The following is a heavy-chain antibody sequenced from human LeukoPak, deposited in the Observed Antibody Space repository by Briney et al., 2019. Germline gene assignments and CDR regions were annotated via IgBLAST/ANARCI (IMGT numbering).Heavy chain of an antibody. Sequence: SETLSLTCTVSGGSITSYYWSWIRQPPGKGLEWIGYIHHSGSTNYNPSLESRVTISVDTSKNQFSLKLSSVTAADTAVYYCAREVNCGGDCYSLDYWGQGTLVTGSS. CDR2: IHHSGST. J-gene: IGHJ4*02. D-gene: IGHD2-21*02. V-gene: IGHV4-59*01. CDR3: AREVNCGGDCYSLDY. CDR1: GGSITSYY.